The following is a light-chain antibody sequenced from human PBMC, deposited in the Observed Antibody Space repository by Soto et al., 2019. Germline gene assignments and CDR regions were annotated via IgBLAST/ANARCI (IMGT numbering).Light chain of an antibody. CDR2: GAS. CDR1: QSVRSNF. CDR3: QQYGTSPGT. Sequence: EIVLTQSPGTLSLSPGDRATLSCSASQSVRSNFLAWYQQKPGQAPKLLISGASSRATGIPDRFSGSGSGTDFTLTISRLEPEDFALYSCQQYGTSPGTFGQGTKLEIK. V-gene: IGKV3-20*01. J-gene: IGKJ2*02.